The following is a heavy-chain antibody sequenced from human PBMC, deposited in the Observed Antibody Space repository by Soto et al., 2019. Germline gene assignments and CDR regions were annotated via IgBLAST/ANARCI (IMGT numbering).Heavy chain of an antibody. D-gene: IGHD2-21*02. CDR3: ARVSKAYCGGDCYSWWFDP. V-gene: IGHV4-31*01. J-gene: IGHJ5*02. CDR2: IYYSGST. CDR1: GGSISSGGYY. Sequence: SETLSLTCTVSGGSISSGGYYWSWIRQHPGKGLEWIGYIYYSGSTYYNPSLKSQVTISVDTSKNQFSLKLSSVTAADTAVYYCARVSKAYCGGDCYSWWFDPWGQGTLVTVSS.